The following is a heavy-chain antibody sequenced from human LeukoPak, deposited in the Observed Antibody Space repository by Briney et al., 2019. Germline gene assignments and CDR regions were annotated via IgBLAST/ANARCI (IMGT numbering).Heavy chain of an antibody. CDR3: AKGGKYYDILTGYSELYYFDY. J-gene: IGHJ4*02. V-gene: IGHV3-23*01. CDR2: IGGSGGST. CDR1: GFTFSSYA. Sequence: GGSLRLSCAASGFTFSSYAMSWVRQAPGKGLERVSAIGGSGGSTYYADSVKGRFTISRDNSKNTLYLQMNRLRAEDTAVYYCAKGGKYYDILTGYSELYYFDYWGQGTLVTVSS. D-gene: IGHD3-9*01.